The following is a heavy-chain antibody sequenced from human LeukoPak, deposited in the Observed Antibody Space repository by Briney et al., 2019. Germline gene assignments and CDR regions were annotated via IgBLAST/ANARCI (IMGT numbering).Heavy chain of an antibody. D-gene: IGHD3-10*01. CDR2: IYYSGST. CDR3: ARNHGSGRGEWFDP. J-gene: IGHJ5*02. CDR1: GGSISSYY. V-gene: IGHV4-59*01. Sequence: SETLSLTCTVSGGSISSYYWSWIRQPPGKGLEWIGYIYYSGSTNYNPSLKSRVTISVDTSKNQFSLKLSSVTAADTAVYYCARNHGSGRGEWFDPWGQGTLVTVSS.